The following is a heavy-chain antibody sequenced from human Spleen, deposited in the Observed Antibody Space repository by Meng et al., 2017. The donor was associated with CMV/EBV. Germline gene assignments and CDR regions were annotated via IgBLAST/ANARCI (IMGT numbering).Heavy chain of an antibody. Sequence: FYMHWVRQAPGQGLEWMGIIHPSGGATTYAHKFQGRVTMTRDTSTSTVYMELRSLRSEDTALYYCARGLISVRFDSTRIRGADAYFYWGQGTLVTVSS. CDR2: IHPSGGAT. CDR3: ARGLISVRFDSTRIRGADAYFY. CDR1: FY. V-gene: IGHV1-46*01. J-gene: IGHJ4*02. D-gene: IGHD2-2*01.